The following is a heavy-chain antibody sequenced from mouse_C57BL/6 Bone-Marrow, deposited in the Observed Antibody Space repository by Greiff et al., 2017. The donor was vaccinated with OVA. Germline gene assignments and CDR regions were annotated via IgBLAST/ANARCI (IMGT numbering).Heavy chain of an antibody. Sequence: QVTLKESGPGILQPSQSLSLTCSFSGFSLSTFGMGVGWIRQPSGKGLVWLAHPWWDDDKYYNPVLKSRPTISKDSSNNQVLRMIAIVDTEDTATYYGARIATMIRDAMDYWGQGTSVTVSS. CDR1: GFSLSTFGMG. D-gene: IGHD2-4*01. CDR2: PWWDDDK. V-gene: IGHV8-8*01. J-gene: IGHJ4*01. CDR3: ARIATMIRDAMDY.